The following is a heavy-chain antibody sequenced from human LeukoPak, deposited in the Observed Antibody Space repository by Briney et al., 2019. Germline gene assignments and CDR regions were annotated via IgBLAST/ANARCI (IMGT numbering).Heavy chain of an antibody. D-gene: IGHD3-22*01. CDR1: GFTFSKYG. Sequence: PGRSLRLSCAASGFTFSKYGMHWVRQAPGKGLEWVAGIWYDGSNKDYADSVKGRFTISRDNSKNTLYLQMNSLRAEDTAVYYCAKGYYDSSAQGWYFQHWSQGTLVTVSS. J-gene: IGHJ1*01. CDR2: IWYDGSNK. V-gene: IGHV3-33*06. CDR3: AKGYYDSSAQGWYFQH.